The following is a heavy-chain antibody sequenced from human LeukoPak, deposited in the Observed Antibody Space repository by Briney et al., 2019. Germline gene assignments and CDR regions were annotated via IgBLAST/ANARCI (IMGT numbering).Heavy chain of an antibody. V-gene: IGHV5-51*01. CDR1: GYSFTSYW. CDR2: IYPGDSDT. J-gene: IGHJ4*02. Sequence: GESLKISCKGSGYSFTSYWIGWVRQMPGKGLEWMGIIYPGDSDTRYSPSFQGQVTILADKSISTAYLQWSSLKASDTAMYYCASLLAAAGTFFDYWGQGTLVTVSS. CDR3: ASLLAAAGTFFDY. D-gene: IGHD6-13*01.